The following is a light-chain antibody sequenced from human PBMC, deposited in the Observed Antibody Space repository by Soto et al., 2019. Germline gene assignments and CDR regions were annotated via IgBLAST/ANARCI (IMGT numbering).Light chain of an antibody. CDR1: QSVSSN. CDR3: LQYNDWPRT. V-gene: IGKV3-15*01. CDR2: GAS. J-gene: IGKJ1*01. Sequence: EIVMTQSPATLSASPGERATLSCRASQSVSSNLVWYQQKPGQAPRLLIYGASTRATGVPARFSGSGSGTEFTLTISSLQSEDFAVYYCLQYNDWPRTFGQGTKVEI.